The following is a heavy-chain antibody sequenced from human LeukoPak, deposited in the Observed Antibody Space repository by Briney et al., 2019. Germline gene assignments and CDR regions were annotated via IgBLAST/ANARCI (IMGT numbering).Heavy chain of an antibody. Sequence: SETLSLTCTVSGGSISSGGYYWSWIRQPPGKGLEWIGYIYYSGSTYYNPSLKSRVTISVDTSKNQFSLKLSSVTAADTAVYYCARDTGGGGSLYYFDYWGQGTLATVSS. CDR3: ARDTGGGGSLYYFDY. V-gene: IGHV4-31*03. J-gene: IGHJ4*02. CDR1: GGSISSGGYY. D-gene: IGHD3-16*01. CDR2: IYYSGST.